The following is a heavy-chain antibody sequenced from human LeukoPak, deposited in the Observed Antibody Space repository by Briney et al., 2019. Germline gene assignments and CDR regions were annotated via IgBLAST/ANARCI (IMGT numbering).Heavy chain of an antibody. CDR2: ISASSGHI. Sequence: GGSLRLSCAASGFTFSDYSMNWVRQAPGKGLEWVSSISASSGHIHYADSAKGRFTNSRDNAKNSLYLQMNCLRAEDTAVYYCARAEYSSSWSYVYYFDNWGQGTLVTVSS. CDR1: GFTFSDYS. D-gene: IGHD6-13*01. V-gene: IGHV3-21*01. CDR3: ARAEYSSSWSYVYYFDN. J-gene: IGHJ4*02.